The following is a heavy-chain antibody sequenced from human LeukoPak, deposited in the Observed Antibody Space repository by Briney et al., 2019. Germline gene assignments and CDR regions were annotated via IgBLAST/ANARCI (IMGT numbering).Heavy chain of an antibody. CDR3: ARGGARGYDFWSGYFEEYFQY. CDR1: GFSFGTYA. J-gene: IGHJ1*01. Sequence: GRSLRLSCAASGFSFGTYAMHWVRQAPDKGLEWLTAISYDGSNKYDADSVKGRFTISRDNSKNTLYLQMNSLKTEDTAVYYCARGGARGYDFWSGYFEEYFQYWGQGTLIIVSS. CDR2: ISYDGSNK. V-gene: IGHV3-30*04. D-gene: IGHD3-3*01.